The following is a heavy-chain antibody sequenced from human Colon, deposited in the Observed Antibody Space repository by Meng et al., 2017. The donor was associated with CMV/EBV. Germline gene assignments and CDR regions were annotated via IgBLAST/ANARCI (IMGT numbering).Heavy chain of an antibody. Sequence: LKISCAASGFTFSISGMHWVRQAPGKGLEWVALIRSDGSDEYYADSVKGRFTISKDNSKNMLFLQMNSLRAEDTAVYYCAKDKGFRYLEWSSVRGQGTLVTVSS. CDR1: GFTFSISG. J-gene: IGHJ4*02. D-gene: IGHD3-3*01. CDR2: IRSDGSDE. V-gene: IGHV3-30*02. CDR3: AKDKGFRYLEWSSV.